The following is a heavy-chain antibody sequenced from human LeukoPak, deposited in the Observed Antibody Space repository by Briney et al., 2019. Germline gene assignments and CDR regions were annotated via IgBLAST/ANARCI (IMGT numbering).Heavy chain of an antibody. D-gene: IGHD5-12*01. V-gene: IGHV3-7*01. CDR3: ARGRSGYDRTYYYYYYMDV. J-gene: IGHJ6*03. CDR1: GFIFSSYG. Sequence: GGSLRLSCAASGFIFSSYGMHWVRQAPGKGLEWVANIKQDGSEKYYVDSVKGRFTISRDNAKNSLYLQMNSLRAEDTAVYYCARGRSGYDRTYYYYYYMDVWGKGTTVTVSS. CDR2: IKQDGSEK.